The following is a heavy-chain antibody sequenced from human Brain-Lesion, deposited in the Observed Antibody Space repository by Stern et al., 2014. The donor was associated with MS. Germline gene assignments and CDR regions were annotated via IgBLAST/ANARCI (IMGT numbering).Heavy chain of an antibody. CDR3: ARNFRPPVNFYDALVY. J-gene: IGHJ4*02. Sequence: QVQLQESGPGLVKPSESLSITCTVSGGAITSYYWSWVRQPPGKGLEWIGFIYSSGSTTYNHSTKRRVATSVDTPKTQNSLILSTVPAADAAVYYCARNFRPPVNFYDALVYWGQGTLVTVSS. D-gene: IGHD3-22*01. V-gene: IGHV4-4*08. CDR2: IYSSGST. CDR1: GGAITSYY.